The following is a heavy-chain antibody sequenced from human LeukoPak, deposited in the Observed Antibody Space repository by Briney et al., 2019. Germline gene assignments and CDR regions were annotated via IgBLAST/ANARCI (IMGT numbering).Heavy chain of an antibody. Sequence: SETLSLTCTVSGVSISTYYWSWIRQPPGKGLEWMGNINYSGSTNYNPSLKSRVSISVDTSTNHSSLQRSSVTAADTAVYYCARHSSGYDVMTDFDYWGRGTLVSVSS. D-gene: IGHD5-12*01. V-gene: IGHV4-59*08. CDR2: INYSGST. CDR3: ARHSSGYDVMTDFDY. CDR1: GVSISTYY. J-gene: IGHJ4*02.